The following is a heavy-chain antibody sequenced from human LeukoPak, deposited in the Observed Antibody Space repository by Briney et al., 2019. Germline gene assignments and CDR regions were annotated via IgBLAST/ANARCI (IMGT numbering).Heavy chain of an antibody. D-gene: IGHD5-24*01. CDR3: ARVSITGYYYYMDV. Sequence: PGGSLRLSCGASGFTFNSYSMCWVRQARGKGVEWLSYITSSSNTIYYADSVKGRLTISRDNAQNSLYLQMNSLRAEDTAVYYCARVSITGYYYYMDVWGKGTTVTVSS. CDR2: ITSSSNTI. J-gene: IGHJ6*03. CDR1: GFTFNSYS. V-gene: IGHV3-48*01.